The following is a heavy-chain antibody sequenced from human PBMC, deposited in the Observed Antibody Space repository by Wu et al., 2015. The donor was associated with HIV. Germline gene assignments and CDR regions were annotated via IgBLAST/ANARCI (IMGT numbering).Heavy chain of an antibody. D-gene: IGHD3/OR15-3a*01. CDR3: ARDVPLIGQT. J-gene: IGHJ4*02. CDR2: IIPNHGGA. CDR1: GGTFSSYA. Sequence: QVQLVQSGAEVKKPGSSVKVSCKASGGTFSSYAISWVRQAPGKGFEWMGRIIPNHGGANYAEKFEGRVTITADEATNTAYMDLSRLRSEDTAVYYCARDVPLIGQTWGQGTLVTVSS. V-gene: IGHV1-69*11.